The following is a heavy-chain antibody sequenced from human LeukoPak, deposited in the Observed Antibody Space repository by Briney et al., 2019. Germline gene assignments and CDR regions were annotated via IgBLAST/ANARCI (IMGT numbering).Heavy chain of an antibody. D-gene: IGHD5-12*01. J-gene: IGHJ3*02. Sequence: SQTLSLTCVISGDSVSSNSAAWNWIRQSPSRCLEWLGSTYFRSRWYYDYAVSLKGRITINPDTSKNQFSLQLRSVIPEDTSLYSCARDSGYGLDALDTWGQGTMVTVSS. CDR2: TYFRSRWYY. V-gene: IGHV6-1*01. CDR1: GDSVSSNSAA. CDR3: ARDSGYGLDALDT.